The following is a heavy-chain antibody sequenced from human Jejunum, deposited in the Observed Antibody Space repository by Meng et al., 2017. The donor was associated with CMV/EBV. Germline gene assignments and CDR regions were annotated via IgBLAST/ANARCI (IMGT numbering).Heavy chain of an antibody. Sequence: GFTFRSHWMHWVRQGPGKGLVWVSRINGAGSDISYADSVKGRFTISRDNAENTLYLQMNSLRAEDMAVYYCVRAGSGNAYGLFDYWGQGTLVTVSS. CDR3: VRAGSGNAYGLFDY. J-gene: IGHJ4*02. D-gene: IGHD1-26*01. CDR1: GFTFRSHW. V-gene: IGHV3-74*01. CDR2: INGAGSDI.